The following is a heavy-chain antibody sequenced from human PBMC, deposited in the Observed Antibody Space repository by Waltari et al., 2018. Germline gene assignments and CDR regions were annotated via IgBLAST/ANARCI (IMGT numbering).Heavy chain of an antibody. CDR3: AREARATVRGNWFDP. Sequence: QLQLQESGSGLVKPSQTLSLTCAVSGGSISSGGYSWSWIRQPPGKGLEWIGYIYHSGSTYYNPSLKSRVTISVDRSKNQFSLKLSSVTAADTAVYYCAREARATVRGNWFDPWGQGTLVTVSS. CDR2: IYHSGST. V-gene: IGHV4-30-2*01. J-gene: IGHJ5*02. D-gene: IGHD4-4*01. CDR1: GGSISSGGYS.